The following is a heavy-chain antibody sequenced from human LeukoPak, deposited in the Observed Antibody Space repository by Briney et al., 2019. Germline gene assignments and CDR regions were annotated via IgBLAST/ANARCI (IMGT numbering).Heavy chain of an antibody. CDR1: GYTFTGYY. J-gene: IGHJ1*01. CDR2: INPNSGGT. D-gene: IGHD2-15*01. CDR3: ARVGRYCSGGSCYSGNVYFQR. V-gene: IGHV1-2*02. Sequence: GASVTVSCKASGYTFTGYYMHWVRQAPGQGLEWMGWINPNSGGTNYAQKFQGRVTMTRDTSISTAYMELSRLRSDDTAVYYCARVGRYCSGGSCYSGNVYFQRWGQGTLVTVSS.